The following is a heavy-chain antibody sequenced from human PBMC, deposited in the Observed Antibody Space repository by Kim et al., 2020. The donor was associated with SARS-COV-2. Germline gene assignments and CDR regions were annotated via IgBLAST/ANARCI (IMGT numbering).Heavy chain of an antibody. J-gene: IGHJ4*02. D-gene: IGHD4-17*01. Sequence: ASVKVSCKASGYTFTSYYMHWVRQAPGQGLEWMGIINPSGGSTSYAQKFQGRVTMTRDTSTSTVYMELSSLRSEDTAVYYCARDRAYGGNAGGYYFAYWGQGTLVTVSS. CDR2: INPSGGST. CDR3: ARDRAYGGNAGGYYFAY. V-gene: IGHV1-46*01. CDR1: GYTFTSYY.